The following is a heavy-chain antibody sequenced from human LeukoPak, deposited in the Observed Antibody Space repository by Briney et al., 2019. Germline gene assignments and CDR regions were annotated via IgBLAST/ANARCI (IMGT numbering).Heavy chain of an antibody. J-gene: IGHJ4*02. D-gene: IGHD5-24*01. CDR1: GGSISNYY. V-gene: IGHV4-59*01. CDR3: ASGAMATTPFFDY. CDR2: VYYTGST. Sequence: TSETLSLTCPVSGGSISNYYYWTWIRQPPGKGLEWIGYVYYTGSTNFNPSLKSRVTMSLDTSRNQFSLKLTSLTAADTAVYYCASGAMATTPFFDYWGQGTLVTVSS.